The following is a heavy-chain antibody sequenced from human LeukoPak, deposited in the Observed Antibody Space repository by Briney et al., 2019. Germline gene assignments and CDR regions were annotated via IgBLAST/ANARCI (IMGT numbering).Heavy chain of an antibody. CDR1: GGSISSYY. J-gene: IGHJ4*02. CDR3: ASNEVVTTAWDFDY. D-gene: IGHD2-21*02. Sequence: SETLSLTCTVSGGSISSYYWSWIRQPPGKGLEWIGHINHSGSTNYNPPLKSRVTISVDTSKKQFSLNLYSVTAADTAVYYCASNEVVTTAWDFDYWGQGTLVTVSS. CDR2: INHSGST. V-gene: IGHV4-59*12.